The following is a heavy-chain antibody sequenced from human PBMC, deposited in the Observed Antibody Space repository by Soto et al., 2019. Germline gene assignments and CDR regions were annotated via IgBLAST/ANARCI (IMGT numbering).Heavy chain of an antibody. CDR3: ARELIAAAGTAGTVAFDI. V-gene: IGHV1-69*12. D-gene: IGHD6-13*01. Sequence: QVQLVQSGAEVKKPGSSVKVSCKASGGTCSSYAIRWVRQAPGQGLEWMGGIIPIFGTANYAQKFQGRVTITADESTSTAYMELSTLRSEDTAVYYCARELIAAAGTAGTVAFDIWGQGTMVTVSS. J-gene: IGHJ3*02. CDR2: IIPIFGTA. CDR1: GGTCSSYA.